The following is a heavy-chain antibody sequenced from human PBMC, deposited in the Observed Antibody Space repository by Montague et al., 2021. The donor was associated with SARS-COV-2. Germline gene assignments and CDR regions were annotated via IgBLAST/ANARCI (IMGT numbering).Heavy chain of an antibody. D-gene: IGHD2-2*01. J-gene: IGHJ5*02. CDR3: ARPRVVVPTTKNWFDP. CDR2: IYYSGST. V-gene: IGHV4-31*03. CDR1: GGSISSGGYY. Sequence: TLSLTCTVSGGSISSGGYYWSWIRQPPGKGLEWIGYIYYSGSTYYNPSLKSRLTISVDTSKNQFSLKLSSVTAADTAMYYCARPRVVVPTTKNWFDPWGQGTLVTVSS.